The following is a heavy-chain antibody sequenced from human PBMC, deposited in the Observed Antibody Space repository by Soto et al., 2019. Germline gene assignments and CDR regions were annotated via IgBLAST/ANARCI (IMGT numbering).Heavy chain of an antibody. D-gene: IGHD3-22*01. Sequence: PGGSLRLSCAASGFTFSSYEMNWVRQAPGKGLEWVSYVSSSGSTIYYADSVKGRFTISRDNAKNSLYLQMNSLRAEDTAVYYCARDGYYYDSSGYYAAFDIWGQGTMVTVSS. CDR1: GFTFSSYE. J-gene: IGHJ3*02. CDR3: ARDGYYYDSSGYYAAFDI. V-gene: IGHV3-48*03. CDR2: VSSSGSTI.